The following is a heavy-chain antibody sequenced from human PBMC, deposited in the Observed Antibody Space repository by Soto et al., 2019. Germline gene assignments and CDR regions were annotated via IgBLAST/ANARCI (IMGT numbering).Heavy chain of an antibody. D-gene: IGHD3-10*01. V-gene: IGHV2-5*02. CDR3: AHRRGNYDSGSDYVDS. CDR1: GFSLSTSGVG. Sequence: QITLKESGPTLVKPTQTLTLTCTFSGFSLSTSGVGVGWIRQPPGKALEWLALIYWDDDERYSPSLKSRLTITNDTSKNQVVLTMTNMDPVDTATYYCAHRRGNYDSGSDYVDSWGQGTLVTVSS. CDR2: IYWDDDE. J-gene: IGHJ4*02.